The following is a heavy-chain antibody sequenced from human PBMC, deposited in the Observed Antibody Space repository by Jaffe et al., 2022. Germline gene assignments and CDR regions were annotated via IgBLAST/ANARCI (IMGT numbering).Heavy chain of an antibody. Sequence: QITLKESGPTLVKPTQTLTLTCTFSGFSLSTSGVGVGWIRQPPGKALEWLALIYWNDDKRYSPSLKSRLTITKDTSKNQVVLTMTNMDPVDTATYYCAHIGVWFRELFGNWFDPWGQGTLVTVSS. V-gene: IGHV2-5*01. CDR1: GFSLSTSGVG. CDR2: IYWNDDK. J-gene: IGHJ5*02. D-gene: IGHD3-10*01. CDR3: AHIGVWFRELFGNWFDP.